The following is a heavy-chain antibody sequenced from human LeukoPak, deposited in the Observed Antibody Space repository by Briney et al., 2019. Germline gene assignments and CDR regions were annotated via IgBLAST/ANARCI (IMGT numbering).Heavy chain of an antibody. Sequence: PGGSLRLSCAASGFTFRSYWMSWVRQAPGKGLEWVANINQGGSVKYYVDSVKGRFTISRDDAKNSLYVQMNSLRDEDTAVYYCARVGYSGWNLEYWGQGTLVTV. V-gene: IGHV3-7*01. J-gene: IGHJ4*02. D-gene: IGHD5-12*01. CDR1: GFTFRSYW. CDR2: INQGGSVK. CDR3: ARVGYSGWNLEY.